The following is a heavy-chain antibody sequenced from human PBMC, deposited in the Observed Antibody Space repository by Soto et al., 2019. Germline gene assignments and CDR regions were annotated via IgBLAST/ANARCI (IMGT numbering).Heavy chain of an antibody. J-gene: IGHJ2*01. CDR1: AGSISSYY. Sequence: SETLWLPCSVSAGSISSYYWSWIRQPPGKGLEWIGYIYYSGSPNYSPSHESRVTISEHTTKSQSSVKPLSVTAADTASCYCARGRDDYSVWYLDIWGRGTLVAVSS. V-gene: IGHV4-59*03. CDR3: ARGRDDYSVWYLDI. CDR2: IYYSGSP. D-gene: IGHD4-4*01.